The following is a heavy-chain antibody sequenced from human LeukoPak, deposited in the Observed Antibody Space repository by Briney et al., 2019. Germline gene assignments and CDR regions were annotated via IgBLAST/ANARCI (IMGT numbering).Heavy chain of an antibody. CDR2: MNPNSGNT. D-gene: IGHD1-26*01. J-gene: IGHJ4*02. CDR1: GYTFTGYY. Sequence: ASVKVSCKASGYTFTGYYMHWVRQATGQGLEWMGWMNPNSGNTGYAQKFQGRVTITRNTSISTAYMELSSLRSEDTAVYYCAVLYRGSYSHDCWGQGTLVTVSS. V-gene: IGHV1-8*03. CDR3: AVLYRGSYSHDC.